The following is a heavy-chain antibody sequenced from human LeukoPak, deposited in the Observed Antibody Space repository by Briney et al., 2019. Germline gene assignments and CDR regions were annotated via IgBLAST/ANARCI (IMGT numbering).Heavy chain of an antibody. Sequence: ASETLSLTCTVSGGSISSYYWSLIRQPAGKGLEWVGRIYTSGSTNYNPSLKSRVTMSIDTSKKQFSLKLNPVTAADTAVYYCARVYGGNPNWYFDLWGRGTLVTVSS. J-gene: IGHJ2*01. D-gene: IGHD4/OR15-4a*01. V-gene: IGHV4-4*07. CDR3: ARVYGGNPNWYFDL. CDR1: GGSISSYY. CDR2: IYTSGST.